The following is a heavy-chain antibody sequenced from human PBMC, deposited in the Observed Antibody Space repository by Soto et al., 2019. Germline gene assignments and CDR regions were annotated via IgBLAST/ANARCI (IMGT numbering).Heavy chain of an antibody. D-gene: IGHD3-10*01. CDR3: ARLQNLWFGEFSEVQDYYYYYMDV. CDR2: IYYSGST. V-gene: IGHV4-59*08. J-gene: IGHJ6*03. CDR1: GGSISSYY. Sequence: SETLSLTCTVSGGSISSYYWSWIRQPPGKGLEWIGYIYYSGSTNYNPSLKSRVTISVDTSKNQFSLKLSSVTAADTAVYYCARLQNLWFGEFSEVQDYYYYYMDVWGKGTTVTVSS.